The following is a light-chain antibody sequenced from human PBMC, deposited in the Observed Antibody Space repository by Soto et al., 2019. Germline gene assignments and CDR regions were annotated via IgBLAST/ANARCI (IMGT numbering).Light chain of an antibody. CDR1: QSVSSN. Sequence: EIVMTQSPATLSVSPGERATLSCRASQSVSSNLAWYQQKPGQAPRLLIYGASTRATGIPARFSGSGSGTEFTLTISSLQSKDFAVYYCQQYNNWLPYTFGQGTKFDIK. CDR3: QQYNNWLPYT. J-gene: IGKJ2*01. CDR2: GAS. V-gene: IGKV3-15*01.